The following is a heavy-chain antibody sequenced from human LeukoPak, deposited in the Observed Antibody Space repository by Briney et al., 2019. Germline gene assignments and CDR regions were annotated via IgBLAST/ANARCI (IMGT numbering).Heavy chain of an antibody. V-gene: IGHV1-69*05. J-gene: IGHJ3*02. D-gene: IGHD2-2*01. Sequence: ASVKVSCKASGYTFTGYYMHWVRQAPGQGLEWMGGIIPIFGTANYAQKFQGRVTITTDESTSTAYMELSSLRSEDTAVYYCARGGGDIVVVPAATGDAFDIWGQGTMVTVSS. CDR3: ARGGGDIVVVPAATGDAFDI. CDR1: GYTFTGYY. CDR2: IIPIFGTA.